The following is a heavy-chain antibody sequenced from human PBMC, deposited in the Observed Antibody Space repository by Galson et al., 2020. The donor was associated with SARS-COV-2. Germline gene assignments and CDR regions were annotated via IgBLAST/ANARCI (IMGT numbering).Heavy chain of an antibody. CDR2: ISYSGST. J-gene: IGHJ5*02. V-gene: IGHV4-31*03. D-gene: IGHD3-3*01. Sequence: SETLSLTCTVSGGSISSGGYYWSWIRQHPGTGLEWIGYISYSGSTYYNPSLKSRVTISVVTSKNQFSLKLSSVTAADTAVYYCARTIRITIFGVVGPFDPWGQGTLVTVSS. CDR1: GGSISSGGYY. CDR3: ARTIRITIFGVVGPFDP.